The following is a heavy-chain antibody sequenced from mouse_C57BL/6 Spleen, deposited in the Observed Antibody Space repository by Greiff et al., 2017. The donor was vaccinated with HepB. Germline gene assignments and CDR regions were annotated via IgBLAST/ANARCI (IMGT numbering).Heavy chain of an antibody. CDR3: ARSRDYYGSSYEDY. CDR1: GYTFTSYW. D-gene: IGHD1-1*01. Sequence: VQLQQPGAELVMPGASVKLSCKASGYTFTSYWMHWVKQRPGQGLEWIGEIDPSDSYTNYNQKFKGKATLTVDTSSSTAYMQLSSLTSEDSAVYYCARSRDYYGSSYEDYWGQGTTLTVSS. J-gene: IGHJ2*01. V-gene: IGHV1-69*01. CDR2: IDPSDSYT.